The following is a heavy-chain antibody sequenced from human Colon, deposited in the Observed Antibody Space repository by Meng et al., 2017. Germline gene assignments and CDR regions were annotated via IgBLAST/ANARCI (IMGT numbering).Heavy chain of an antibody. J-gene: IGHJ4*02. CDR1: GGTFTTYT. D-gene: IGHD2-15*01. Sequence: QMQLVRSGAEGKKSGSSVKVSCKASGGTFTTYTYTWIRQAPGQGLEWVGGIIPLTGTTKSTQRFQGRLTITADKTTNTVYMDLTSLRSDDTAVYFCARGAVDFDYWGQGTLVTVSS. CDR3: ARGAVDFDY. V-gene: IGHV1-69*06. CDR2: IIPLTGTT.